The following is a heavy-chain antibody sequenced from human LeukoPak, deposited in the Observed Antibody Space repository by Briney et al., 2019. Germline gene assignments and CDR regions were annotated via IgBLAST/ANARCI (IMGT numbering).Heavy chain of an antibody. CDR3: ARIGYSSSSFDY. Sequence: GGSLRLSCAASGFTFISYWMSWVRQAPGKGLERVANIKQDGSEKHYVDSLKGRFTISRDNAKNSVYLQMSSLRVEDTAVYYCARIGYSSSSFDYWGQGTLVTVSS. CDR2: IKQDGSEK. J-gene: IGHJ4*02. CDR1: GFTFISYW. D-gene: IGHD6-6*01. V-gene: IGHV3-7*01.